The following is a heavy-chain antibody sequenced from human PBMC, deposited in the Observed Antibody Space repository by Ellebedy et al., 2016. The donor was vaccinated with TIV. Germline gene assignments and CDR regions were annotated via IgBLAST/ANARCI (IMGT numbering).Heavy chain of an antibody. V-gene: IGHV3-7*01. CDR2: IKQDGSKK. J-gene: IGHJ4*02. D-gene: IGHD2-21*01. CDR1: GFTFNSYW. CDR3: AREVGGGGAY. Sequence: GESLKISCAASGFTFNSYWMSWVRQAPGKGLEWVASIKQDGSKKNYVDSVKGRFTISRDNAKNSVYLQLNSLRVEDTAVYYCAREVGGGGAYWGQGTLVTVSS.